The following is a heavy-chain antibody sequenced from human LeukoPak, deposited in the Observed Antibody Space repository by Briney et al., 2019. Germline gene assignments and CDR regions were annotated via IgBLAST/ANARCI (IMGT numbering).Heavy chain of an antibody. CDR2: LSYTGKT. Sequence: PSETLSLTCVVSGASVSSSHWNWMRQHPGKGLEWIGCLSYTGKTDYNPSLTSRVTISLDTSKNQVSLKLRSVTAADTAVYYCSEGYFEPFDHWGQGTLVTFSS. CDR3: SEGYFEPFDH. CDR1: GASVSSSH. D-gene: IGHD2/OR15-2a*01. J-gene: IGHJ4*02. V-gene: IGHV4-59*02.